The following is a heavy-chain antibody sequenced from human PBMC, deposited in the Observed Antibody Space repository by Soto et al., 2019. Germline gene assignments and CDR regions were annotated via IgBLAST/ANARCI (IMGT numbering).Heavy chain of an antibody. V-gene: IGHV3-11*01. J-gene: IGHJ4*02. CDR2: IGRSGSPI. CDR1: GFTFSDSY. D-gene: IGHD2-15*01. CDR3: ARVTRVVGATADY. Sequence: QVQLVESGGGLVKPGGSLILSCAASGFTFSDSYMTWIRQAPGKGLEWDSHIGRSGSPIYYADSVKGRFTISRDDAKNSLYLQMHSLRAEDTAVYYCARVTRVVGATADYWGQGTLVTVSS.